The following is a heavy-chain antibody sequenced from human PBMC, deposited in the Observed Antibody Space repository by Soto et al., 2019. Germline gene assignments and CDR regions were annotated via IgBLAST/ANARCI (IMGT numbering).Heavy chain of an antibody. CDR2: ISYDGSNK. V-gene: IGHV3-30*18. Sequence: QVQLVESGGGVVQPGRSLRLSCAASGFTFSSYGMHWVRQAPGKGLEWVAVISYDGSNKYYADSVKGRFTISRDNSKNTLYLQMNSLRAEDTAVYYCAKDLDYWGQGTLVPVSS. CDR1: GFTFSSYG. J-gene: IGHJ4*02. CDR3: AKDLDY.